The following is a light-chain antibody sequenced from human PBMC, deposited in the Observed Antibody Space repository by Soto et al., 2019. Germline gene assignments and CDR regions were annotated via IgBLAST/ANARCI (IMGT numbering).Light chain of an antibody. CDR2: GNH. J-gene: IGLJ3*02. CDR3: ATWDDSLNGYWV. V-gene: IGLV1-44*01. CDR1: GSNIGSNF. Sequence: QSVLIQPPSASGTPGQRVTISCSGSGSNIGSNFVNWYQQVPGTAPKLLIYGNHQRLSVVPDRFSGSKSGTSASLAISGLQSEDEGQYYCATWDDSLNGYWVFGGGTKLTVL.